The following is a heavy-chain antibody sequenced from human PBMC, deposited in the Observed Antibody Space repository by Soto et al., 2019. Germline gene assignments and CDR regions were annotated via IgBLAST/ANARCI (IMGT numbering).Heavy chain of an antibody. V-gene: IGHV4-61*01. Sequence: SETLSLTCTVSGGSVSSGSYYWSWIRQPPGKGLEWIGYIYYSGSTNYNPSLKSRVTISVDTSKNQFSLQLISVTAADTAVYSSASLRGSDYPHSYYYRMDVWGQGTTVTVSS. D-gene: IGHD5-12*01. CDR3: ASLRGSDYPHSYYYRMDV. J-gene: IGHJ6*02. CDR1: GGSVSSGSYY. CDR2: IYYSGST.